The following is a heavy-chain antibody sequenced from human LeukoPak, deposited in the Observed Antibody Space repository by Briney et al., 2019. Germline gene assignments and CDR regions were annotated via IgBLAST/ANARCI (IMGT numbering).Heavy chain of an antibody. V-gene: IGHV4-39*07. CDR1: GSSISSSSYY. J-gene: IGHJ5*02. Sequence: SETLSLTCTVSGSSISSSSYYWGWIRQPPGKGLEWIGSIYYSGSTYYNPSLKSRVTISVDTSKNQFSLKLSSVTAADTAVYYCARGLGSSLSGASGDWFDPWGQGTLVTVSS. CDR3: ARGLGSSLSGASGDWFDP. D-gene: IGHD6-6*01. CDR2: IYYSGST.